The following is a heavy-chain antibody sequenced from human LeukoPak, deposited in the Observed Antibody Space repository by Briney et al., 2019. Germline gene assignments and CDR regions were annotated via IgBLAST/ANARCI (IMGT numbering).Heavy chain of an antibody. J-gene: IGHJ3*02. Sequence: PSETLSLTCTVSGGSISSGSYYWSWIRQPAGKGLEWIGRIYTSGSTNYNPSLKSRVTISVDTSKNQFSLKLSSVTAADTAVYYCARDGGPAFYGEDAFDIWGQGTMVTVSS. CDR3: ARDGGPAFYGEDAFDI. V-gene: IGHV4-61*02. CDR2: IYTSGST. D-gene: IGHD4-17*01. CDR1: GGSISSGSYY.